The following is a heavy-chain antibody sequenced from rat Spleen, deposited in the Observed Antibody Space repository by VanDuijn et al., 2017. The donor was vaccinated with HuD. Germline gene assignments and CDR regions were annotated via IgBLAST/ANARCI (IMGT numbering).Heavy chain of an antibody. CDR3: VRHEPQDYFAY. CDR2: VLASGNT. V-gene: IGHV2-72*01. CDR1: GFSLTRYH. J-gene: IGHJ2*01. Sequence: QVQLKESGPGLVQASQTLSLTCSVSGFSLTRYHVSSVRQPPGKSLMWMGTVLASGNTNFNSAVQSRLRISRDTSKSQVFLRMNSLQPEDTGTYYCVRHEPQDYFAYWGQGLLVTVSS.